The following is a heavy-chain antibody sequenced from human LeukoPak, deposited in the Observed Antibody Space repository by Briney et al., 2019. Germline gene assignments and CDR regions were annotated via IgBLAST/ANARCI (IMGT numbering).Heavy chain of an antibody. D-gene: IGHD5-18*01. CDR3: AKDLHGTAMVKAMIYYFDY. CDR2: ISGSGGST. J-gene: IGHJ4*02. Sequence: GGSLRLSCAASGFTFSSYAMSGVRQAPGRGLDGVSAISGSGGSTYYADSVKGRFTISRDNYKNTLYLQMNSLRAEDTAVYYCAKDLHGTAMVKAMIYYFDYWGQGTLVTVSS. V-gene: IGHV3-23*01. CDR1: GFTFSSYA.